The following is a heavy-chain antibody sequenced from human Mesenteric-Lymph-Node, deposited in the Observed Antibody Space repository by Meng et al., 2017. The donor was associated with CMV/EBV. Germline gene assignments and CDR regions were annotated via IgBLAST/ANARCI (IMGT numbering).Heavy chain of an antibody. J-gene: IGHJ6*02. CDR1: GGTFSSYE. D-gene: IGHD2-15*01. CDR2: IIPMFGTP. Sequence: SVKVSCKASGGTFSSYEISWVRQAPGQGLEWMGGIIPMFGTPDYAQKFQGRVTITTDESTRTAYMELTSLRSEDTAVYYCARTVVEAAAKYYYYGMDVWGQGTTVTVSS. CDR3: ARTVVEAAAKYYYYGMDV. V-gene: IGHV1-69*05.